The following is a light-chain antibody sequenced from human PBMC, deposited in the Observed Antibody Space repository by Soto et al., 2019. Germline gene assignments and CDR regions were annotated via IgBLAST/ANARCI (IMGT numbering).Light chain of an antibody. CDR2: DVT. CDR1: SSDVGGYNY. V-gene: IGLV2-8*01. Sequence: QSALTQPPSASGSPGQSVTISCTGTSSDVGGYNYVSWYQQHPGKAPKLMIYDVTTRPSGVPDRFSGSKSGNTASLTVSGLQAVDEADYYCSSYAGSNNYVFGTGTKLTVL. CDR3: SSYAGSNNYV. J-gene: IGLJ1*01.